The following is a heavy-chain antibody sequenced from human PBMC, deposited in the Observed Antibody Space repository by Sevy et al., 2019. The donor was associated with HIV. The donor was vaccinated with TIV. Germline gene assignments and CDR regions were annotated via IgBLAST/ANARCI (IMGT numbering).Heavy chain of an antibody. CDR3: ARRTMVRGVTSDFDY. J-gene: IGHJ4*02. Sequence: GGSLRLSCAASGFTFSSYWMSWVRQAPGKGLEWVANIKQDGSEKYYVDSVKGRFTISRDNAKNSLYLQMNSLRAEDRAGYYCARRTMVRGVTSDFDYWGQGTLVTVSS. CDR1: GFTFSSYW. V-gene: IGHV3-7*03. D-gene: IGHD3-10*01. CDR2: IKQDGSEK.